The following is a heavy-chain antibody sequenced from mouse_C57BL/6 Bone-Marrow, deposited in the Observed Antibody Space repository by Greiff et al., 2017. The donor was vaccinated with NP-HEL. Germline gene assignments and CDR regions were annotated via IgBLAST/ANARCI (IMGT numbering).Heavy chain of an antibody. CDR3: ARDPPYYYGSQYYFDY. D-gene: IGHD1-1*01. CDR1: GFTFSSYA. V-gene: IGHV5-4*01. CDR2: ISDGGSYT. Sequence: EVKLVESGGGLVKPGGSLKLSCAASGFTFSSYAMSWVRQTPEKRLEWVATISDGGSYTYYPDNVKGRFTISRDNAKNNLYLQMSHLKSEDTAMYYCARDPPYYYGSQYYFDYWGQGTTLTVSS. J-gene: IGHJ2*01.